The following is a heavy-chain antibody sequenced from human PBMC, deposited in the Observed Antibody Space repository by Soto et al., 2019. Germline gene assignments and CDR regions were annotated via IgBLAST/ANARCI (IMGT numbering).Heavy chain of an antibody. Sequence: PSQTLSLTCAVSGDSVSSNSAAWNWIRQSPSRGLEWLGRTYYRSKWYNDYEVSVQSRITINPDTSKNQLSLQLNSVTLEDTAVYYCGRGYSSGWWEIFDYWGQGTLVNVSS. CDR3: GRGYSSGWWEIFDY. V-gene: IGHV6-1*01. J-gene: IGHJ4*02. D-gene: IGHD6-19*01. CDR1: GDSVSSNSAA. CDR2: TYYRSKWYN.